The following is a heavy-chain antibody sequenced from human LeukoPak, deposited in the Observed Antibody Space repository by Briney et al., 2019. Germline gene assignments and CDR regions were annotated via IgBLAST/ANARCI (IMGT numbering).Heavy chain of an antibody. CDR2: ISGSGDST. D-gene: IGHD3-16*01. V-gene: IGHV3-23*01. CDR3: AKQMSTVTFTPFDY. J-gene: IGHJ4*02. CDR1: GFTFRSYA. Sequence: GGSLRLSCAASGFTFRSYAMSWVRQAPGKGLEWVSCISGSGDSTYKADSVKGRFTISRDNSKNTLYLQMNSLRADDTAVYYCAKQMSTVTFTPFDYWGQGTLVTVSS.